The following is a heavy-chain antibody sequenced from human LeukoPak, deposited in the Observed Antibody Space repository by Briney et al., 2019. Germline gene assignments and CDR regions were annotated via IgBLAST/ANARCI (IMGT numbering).Heavy chain of an antibody. CDR1: GFTFSSYS. CDR2: ISSSSSYI. CDR3: AREWRDDILTGPSFFDY. J-gene: IGHJ4*02. V-gene: IGHV3-21*01. Sequence: GGSLRLSCAASGFTFSSYSMNWVRQAPGKGLEWVSSISSSSSYIYYADSVKGRFTISRDNAKNSLYLLMNSLRAEDTAVYYCAREWRDDILTGPSFFDYWGQGTLVTVSS. D-gene: IGHD3-9*01.